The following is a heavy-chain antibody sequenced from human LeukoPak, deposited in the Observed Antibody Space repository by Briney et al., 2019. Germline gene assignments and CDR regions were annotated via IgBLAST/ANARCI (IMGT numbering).Heavy chain of an antibody. D-gene: IGHD4-17*01. J-gene: IGHJ4*02. CDR2: IYYSGST. V-gene: IGHV4-39*01. Sequence: SETLSLTCTVSGGSISSSSYYWGWIRQPPGKGLEWIGNIYYSGSTYYNPSLKSRVTISVDTSKNQFSLKVTSVTAADTAVYYCASYYGDYVSFDYWGQGTLVTVPS. CDR3: ASYYGDYVSFDY. CDR1: GGSISSSSYY.